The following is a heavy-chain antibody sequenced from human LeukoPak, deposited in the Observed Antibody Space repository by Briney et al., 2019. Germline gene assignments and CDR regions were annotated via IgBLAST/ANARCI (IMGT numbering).Heavy chain of an antibody. CDR3: ARGAKFLITTVRGVYYFDY. V-gene: IGHV1-2*02. D-gene: IGHD3-10*01. CDR1: GYTFTGYY. CDR2: INPNSGGT. Sequence: GASVKVSCKASGYTFTGYYMHWVRQAPGQGLEWMGWINPNSGGTNYVQKFQGRVTMTRDTSISTAYMELSRLRSDDTAVYYCARGAKFLITTVRGVYYFDYWGQGTLVTVSS. J-gene: IGHJ4*02.